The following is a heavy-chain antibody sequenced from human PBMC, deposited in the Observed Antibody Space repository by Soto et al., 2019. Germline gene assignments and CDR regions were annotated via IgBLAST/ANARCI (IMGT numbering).Heavy chain of an antibody. CDR1: GFTFTSSA. J-gene: IGHJ4*02. CDR2: IVVGSGDST. D-gene: IGHD6-19*01. V-gene: IGHV1-58*01. Sequence: GASVKVSCKASGFTFTSSAVQWVRQARGQRLEWIGWIVVGSGDSTYYADSVKGRFTISRDNSKNTLYLQMNSLRAEDTAVYYCARRSSGWYFDYWGQGTLVTVSS. CDR3: ARRSSGWYFDY.